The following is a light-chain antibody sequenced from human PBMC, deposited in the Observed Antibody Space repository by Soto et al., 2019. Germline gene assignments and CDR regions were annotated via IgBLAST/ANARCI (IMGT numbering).Light chain of an antibody. CDR1: QSVSNNY. CDR3: QHYGSSGA. Sequence: IVLTQSPGTLSLSPGERATLSCRASQSVSNNYLAWYQQKPGQAPRLLIYGASNRATGIPDRFSGSGSGTFFPLTISRLEPEDFAVDYCQHYGSSGAFGQGTKVDIK. CDR2: GAS. J-gene: IGKJ1*01. V-gene: IGKV3-20*01.